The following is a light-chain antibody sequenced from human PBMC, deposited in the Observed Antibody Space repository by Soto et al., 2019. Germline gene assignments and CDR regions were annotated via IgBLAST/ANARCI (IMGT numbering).Light chain of an antibody. CDR1: QSVSSSY. CDR3: QQYSNWPPIT. V-gene: IGKV3-15*01. J-gene: IGKJ5*01. Sequence: EIELTQSPGTLSLSPGERATLSCRASQSVSSSYLAWYQQKPGQAPRLLISSASARATGIPARFSGSGSGTEFTLTISSLQSEDFAVYYCQQYSNWPPITFGQGTRLEIK. CDR2: SAS.